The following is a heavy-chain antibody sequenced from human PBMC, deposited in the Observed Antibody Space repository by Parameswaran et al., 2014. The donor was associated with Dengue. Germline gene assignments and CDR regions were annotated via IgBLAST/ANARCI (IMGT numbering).Heavy chain of an antibody. J-gene: IGHJ4*02. V-gene: IGHV4-39*01. CDR2: IYYSGST. D-gene: IGHD3-22*01. Sequence: WIRQPPGKGLEWIGSIYYSGSTNYNPSLKSRVTISADTSENEFSLKLSSVTAGDTAVYYCARALGGYYYSSSGYTYYFDYWGQGTLVTVSS. CDR3: ARALGGYYYSSSGYTYYFDY.